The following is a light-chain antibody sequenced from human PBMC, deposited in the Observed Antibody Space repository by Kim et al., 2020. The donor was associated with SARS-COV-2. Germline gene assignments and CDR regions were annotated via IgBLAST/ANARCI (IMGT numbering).Light chain of an antibody. V-gene: IGKV3-20*01. CDR1: QSVSSSY. CDR3: QQYGSSPPWT. Sequence: PGERATLSCRASQSVSSSYLAWYQQKPGQAPRLLIYGASSRATGIPDRFSRSGSGTDFTLTISRLEPEDFAVYYCQQYGSSPPWTFGQGTKVDIK. J-gene: IGKJ1*01. CDR2: GAS.